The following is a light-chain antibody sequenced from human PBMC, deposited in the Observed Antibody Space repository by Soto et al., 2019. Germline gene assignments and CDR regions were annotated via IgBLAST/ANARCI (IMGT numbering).Light chain of an antibody. CDR1: QDISNY. CDR3: QQYDNLPMYT. V-gene: IGKV1-33*01. J-gene: IGKJ2*01. Sequence: DIQMTQSPSSLSASVGDRVTITCQASQDISNYLNWYQQKPGKAPKLLIYDASNLETGVPSRFSGSGSVTDFTFTISSLQPEDIATDYCQQYDNLPMYTFGQGTKLEIK. CDR2: DAS.